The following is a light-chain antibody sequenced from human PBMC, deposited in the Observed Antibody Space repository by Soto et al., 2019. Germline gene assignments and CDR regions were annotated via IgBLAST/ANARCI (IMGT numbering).Light chain of an antibody. CDR2: DES. J-gene: IGKJ3*01. CDR1: QDITNY. CDR3: QQYDNLPS. V-gene: IGKV1-33*01. Sequence: DLQMTQSPSSLSASVGDRVTITCQASQDITNYLNWYQQKPGKAPKLLVYDESNLETGVPSRFSGSGPGTDFTFTISSLQPEDIATYYCQQYDNLPSFGPGTKVDIK.